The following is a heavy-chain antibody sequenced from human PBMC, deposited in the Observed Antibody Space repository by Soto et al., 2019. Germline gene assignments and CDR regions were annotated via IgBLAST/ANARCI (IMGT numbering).Heavy chain of an antibody. J-gene: IGHJ4*02. V-gene: IGHV5-51*01. Sequence: GESLKISCNGSAYSFTNYWIGWVRQMPGKGLEWMGSIYPGDSDIRYSPSFEGHVTISADKSTNTAYLQWSSLEAADTAIYYCERKGTSPGSDYAAFDFWGPGTLVTVSS. CDR3: ERKGTSPGSDYAAFDF. CDR2: IYPGDSDI. D-gene: IGHD3-10*01. CDR1: AYSFTNYW.